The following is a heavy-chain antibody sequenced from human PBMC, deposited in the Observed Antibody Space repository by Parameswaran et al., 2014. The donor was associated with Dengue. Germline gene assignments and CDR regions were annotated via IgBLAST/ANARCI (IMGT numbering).Heavy chain of an antibody. J-gene: IGHJ6*02. CDR2: ISSSSSYI. Sequence: WIRQAPRKGLEWVSSISSSSSYIYYADSVKGRFTISRDNAKNSLYLQMNSLRAEDTAVYYCACPSGTYYYGMDVWGQGTTVTVSS. D-gene: IGHD3-10*01. V-gene: IGHV3-21*01. CDR3: ACPSGTYYYGMDV.